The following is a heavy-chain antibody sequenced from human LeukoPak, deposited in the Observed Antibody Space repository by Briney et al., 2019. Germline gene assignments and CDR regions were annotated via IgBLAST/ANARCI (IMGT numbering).Heavy chain of an antibody. J-gene: IGHJ6*04. V-gene: IGHV3-48*03. D-gene: IGHD3-10*02. Sequence: GGSLRLSCAASGFTFSSYEMNWVRQAPGKGLEWVSYISSSGSTRYYADSVKGRFTISRDNAKNSLYLQMNSLRAEDTAVYYCAELGITMIGGVWGKGTTVTISS. CDR3: AELGITMIGGV. CDR1: GFTFSSYE. CDR2: ISSSGSTR.